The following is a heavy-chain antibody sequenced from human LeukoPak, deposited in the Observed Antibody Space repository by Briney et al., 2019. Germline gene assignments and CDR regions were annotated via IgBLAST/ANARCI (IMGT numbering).Heavy chain of an antibody. J-gene: IGHJ4*02. D-gene: IGHD1-1*01. Sequence: PSETLSLTCAVYGGSFSGYYWSWIRQPPGKGVEWIGEINHGGSTNYSPSLKSRVTISLDTSKNQFSLKMTSVTAADTAVYYCARGMEVRSPPSRYWGQGTLVTVSS. V-gene: IGHV4-34*01. CDR3: ARGMEVRSPPSRY. CDR1: GGSFSGYY. CDR2: INHGGST.